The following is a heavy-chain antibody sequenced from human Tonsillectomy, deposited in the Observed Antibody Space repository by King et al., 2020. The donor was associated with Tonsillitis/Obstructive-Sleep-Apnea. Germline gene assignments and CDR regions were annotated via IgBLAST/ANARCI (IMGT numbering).Heavy chain of an antibody. CDR2: ISYDGSNK. CDR1: GFTFSSYA. Sequence: VQLVESGGGVVQPGRSLRLSGAASGFTFSSYAMHWVRQAPGKGLEWVAVISYDGSNKYYADSVKGRFTISRDNSKNTLYLQMNSLRAEDTAVYYCARDRLTLDAFDIWGQGTMVTVSS. CDR3: ARDRLTLDAFDI. V-gene: IGHV3-30*01. J-gene: IGHJ3*02.